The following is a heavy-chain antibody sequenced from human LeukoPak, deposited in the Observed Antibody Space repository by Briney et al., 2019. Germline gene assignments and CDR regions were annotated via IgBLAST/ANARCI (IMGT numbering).Heavy chain of an antibody. D-gene: IGHD3-10*01. Sequence: SETLSLTCAVYGGSFSGYYWSWIRQPPGKGLEWIGEINHSGSTNYNPSLKSRVTISVDTSKNQFSLKLSSVTAADTAVYYCARQKWFGEPHNWFDPWGQGTLVTVSS. J-gene: IGHJ5*02. CDR1: GGSFSGYY. V-gene: IGHV4-34*01. CDR2: INHSGST. CDR3: ARQKWFGEPHNWFDP.